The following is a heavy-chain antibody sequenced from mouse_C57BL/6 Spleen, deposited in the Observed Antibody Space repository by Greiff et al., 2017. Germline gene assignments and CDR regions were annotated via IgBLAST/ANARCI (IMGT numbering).Heavy chain of an antibody. CDR1: GFTFSSYA. CDR3: AREIYYSNYGYFDV. D-gene: IGHD2-5*01. CDR2: ISDGGSYT. J-gene: IGHJ1*03. V-gene: IGHV5-4*01. Sequence: EVKVVESGGGLVKPGGSLKLSCAASGFTFSSYAMSWVRQTPEKRLEWVATISDGGSYTYYPDNVKGRFTISRDNAKNNLYLQMSHLKSEDTAMYYCAREIYYSNYGYFDVWGTGTTVTVSS.